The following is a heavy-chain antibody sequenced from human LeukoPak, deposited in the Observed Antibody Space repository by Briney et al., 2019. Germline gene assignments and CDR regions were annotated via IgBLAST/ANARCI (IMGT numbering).Heavy chain of an antibody. CDR1: GFPFSSYA. J-gene: IGHJ4*02. V-gene: IGHV3-23*01. D-gene: IGHD3-22*01. Sequence: GGSLRLSCAASGFPFSSYAMSWVRQAPGKALEWVSAISGSGCSTYYANSGKGRFTISRDNSKNPLYLQMNSLRAEDTAVYYCEKGGSGYHDYWGQGTLVTVSS. CDR3: EKGGSGYHDY. CDR2: ISGSGCST.